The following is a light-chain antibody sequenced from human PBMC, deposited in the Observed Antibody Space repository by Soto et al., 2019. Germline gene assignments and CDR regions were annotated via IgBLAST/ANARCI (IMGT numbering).Light chain of an antibody. CDR2: DVS. Sequence: QSVLTQPASVSGSPGQSITISCTDPSTYAGGYTYVSWYQHHPDRAPKLLIYDVSNRPSGVSDRFSGSKSGNTASLTISGLQAEDGADYYCTSYTSSSTIFGTGTKVTVL. CDR1: STYAGGYTY. V-gene: IGLV2-14*03. J-gene: IGLJ1*01. CDR3: TSYTSSSTI.